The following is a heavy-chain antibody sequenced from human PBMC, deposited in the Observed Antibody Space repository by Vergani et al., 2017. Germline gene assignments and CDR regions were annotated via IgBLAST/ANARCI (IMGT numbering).Heavy chain of an antibody. V-gene: IGHV4-39*01. CDR1: GGSISSSSYY. CDR3: ARHQKLQVLEWLLYFDY. Sequence: QLQLQESGPGLVKPSETLSLTCTVSGGSISSSSYYWGWIRQPPGKGLEWIGSIYYSGSTYYNPSLKSRVTISVDTSKNQFSLKLISVTAADTAVYYCARHQKLQVLEWLLYFDYWGQGTLVTVSS. CDR2: IYYSGST. D-gene: IGHD3-3*01. J-gene: IGHJ4*02.